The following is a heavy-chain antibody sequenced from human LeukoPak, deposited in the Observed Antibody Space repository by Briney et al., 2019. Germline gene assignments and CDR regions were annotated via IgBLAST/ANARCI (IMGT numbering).Heavy chain of an antibody. CDR1: GFTFSSYS. Sequence: GSLRLSCAASGFTFSSYSMNWVRQAPGKGLEWIGENNHSGSTNYNPSLKSRVTISVDTSKNQFSLKLSSVTAADTAVYYCAREGYCGGDCPLFYWGQGTLVTVSS. CDR2: NNHSGST. D-gene: IGHD2-21*02. V-gene: IGHV4-34*01. CDR3: AREGYCGGDCPLFY. J-gene: IGHJ4*02.